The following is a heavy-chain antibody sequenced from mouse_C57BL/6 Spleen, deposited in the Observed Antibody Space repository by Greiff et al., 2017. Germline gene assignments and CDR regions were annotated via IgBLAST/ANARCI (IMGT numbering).Heavy chain of an antibody. J-gene: IGHJ1*03. CDR3: ARDGDYYGWYFDV. D-gene: IGHD1-1*01. CDR1: GFTFSDYY. CDR2: INYDGSST. V-gene: IGHV5-16*01. Sequence: EVHLVESEGGLVQPGSSMKLSCTASGFTFSDYYMAWVRQVPEKGLEWVANINYDGSSTYYLDSLKSRFIISRDNAKNILYLQMSSLKSEDTATYYCARDGDYYGWYFDVWGTGTTVTVSS.